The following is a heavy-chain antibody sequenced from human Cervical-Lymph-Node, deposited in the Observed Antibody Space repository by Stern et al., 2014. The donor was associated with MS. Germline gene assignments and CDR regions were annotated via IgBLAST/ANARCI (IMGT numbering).Heavy chain of an antibody. Sequence: QVQLVQSGTEVKTPGASMKVSCKASGYTFTRYYLHWVRQAPGQGFEWMALINPFDGSTTYAQKFQGRVTMTRDTSMSTVFMELNSLRFEDTGMYYCARALSSGFDYWGQGTLVTVSS. CDR2: INPFDGST. V-gene: IGHV1-46*01. CDR3: ARALSSGFDY. J-gene: IGHJ4*02. CDR1: GYTFTRYY. D-gene: IGHD6-19*01.